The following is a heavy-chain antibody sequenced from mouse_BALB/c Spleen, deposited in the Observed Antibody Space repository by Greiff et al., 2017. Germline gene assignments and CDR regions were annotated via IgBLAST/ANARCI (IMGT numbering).Heavy chain of an antibody. J-gene: IGHJ1*01. CDR2: ISSGGST. D-gene: IGHD1-1*01. CDR3: ARKDYCAASSSHFDV. CDR1: GFTFSSYA. V-gene: IGHV5-6-5*01. Sequence: EVQLVESGGGLVKPGGSLKLSCAASGFTFSSYAMSWVRQTPEKRLEWVASISSGGSTYYPDSVKGRFTISRDNARNILYLQMSSLRSEDTAMYYCARKDYCAASSSHFDVWGAGTTVTVSS.